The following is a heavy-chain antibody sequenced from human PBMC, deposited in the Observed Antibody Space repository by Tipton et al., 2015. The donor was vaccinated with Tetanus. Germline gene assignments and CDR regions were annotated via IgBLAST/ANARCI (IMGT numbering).Heavy chain of an antibody. Sequence: GLVKPSETLSLTCAVYGGSSSSFYWSWIRQPPGGGLEWIGEINQRGTSYNPSLKTRATISVDSSKTQLFLNLTSVTAADTAVYFCARRSLTNYGLDVWGQGTPVTVSS. V-gene: IGHV4-34*01. J-gene: IGHJ6*02. D-gene: IGHD1-1*01. CDR2: INQRGT. CDR1: GGSSSSFY. CDR3: ARRSLTNYGLDV.